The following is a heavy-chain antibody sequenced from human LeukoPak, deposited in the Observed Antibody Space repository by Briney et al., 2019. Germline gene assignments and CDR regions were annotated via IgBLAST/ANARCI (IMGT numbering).Heavy chain of an antibody. CDR2: INPNSAAT. CDR1: GYTFSDYY. CDR3: ARIRGGNNYHFDF. V-gene: IGHV1-2*02. D-gene: IGHD1-26*01. Sequence: GASVKVSCKPSGYTFSDYYTHWVRQAPGHGLEWMGWINPNSAATNYARRFQGRVTMTRDTSISTAYMELSRLTSDDTAVYYCARIRGGNNYHFDFWGQGTLVTVSS. J-gene: IGHJ4*02.